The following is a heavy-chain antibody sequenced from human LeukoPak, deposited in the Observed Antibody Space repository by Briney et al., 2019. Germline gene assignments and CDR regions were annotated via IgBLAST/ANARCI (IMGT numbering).Heavy chain of an antibody. CDR2: IYYSGST. Sequence: SETLSLTCTVSGGSISSYYWSWIRQPPGKGREWIGYIYYSGSTNYNPSLKSRVTISVDTSKNQFSLKLSSVTAADTAVYYCARDISSSWYINWFDPWGQGTLVTVSS. J-gene: IGHJ5*02. CDR1: GGSISSYY. V-gene: IGHV4-59*01. CDR3: ARDISSSWYINWFDP. D-gene: IGHD6-13*01.